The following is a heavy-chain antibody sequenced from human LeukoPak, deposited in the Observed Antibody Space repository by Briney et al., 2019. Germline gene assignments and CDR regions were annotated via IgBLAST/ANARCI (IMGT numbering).Heavy chain of an antibody. Sequence: SETLSLTCTVAGASISSESYYWGWIRQPPGKGLEWIGAVYHSGSTSYNPSLKSRVTISLDTSKNQFSLHLSSVTAADTAVYYCARLYSSGWPLEGFDIWGQGTTVTVSS. D-gene: IGHD6-19*01. CDR2: VYHSGST. CDR1: GASISSESYY. CDR3: ARLYSSGWPLEGFDI. J-gene: IGHJ3*02. V-gene: IGHV4-39*01.